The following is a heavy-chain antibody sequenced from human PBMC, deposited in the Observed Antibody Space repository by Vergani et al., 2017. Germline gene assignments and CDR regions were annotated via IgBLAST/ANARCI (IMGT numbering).Heavy chain of an antibody. CDR1: GFSLSTSGMC. Sequence: QVTLRESGPALVKPTQTLTLTCTFSGFSLSTSGMCVSWIRQPPGKALEWLALIDWDDDKYYSTSLKTRLTISKDTSKNPVVLTMTNTDPVDTATYQCARRGMDYGDYEVHYWGQGTLVTVSS. CDR3: ARRGMDYGDYEVHY. J-gene: IGHJ4*02. V-gene: IGHV2-70*01. D-gene: IGHD4-17*01. CDR2: IDWDDDK.